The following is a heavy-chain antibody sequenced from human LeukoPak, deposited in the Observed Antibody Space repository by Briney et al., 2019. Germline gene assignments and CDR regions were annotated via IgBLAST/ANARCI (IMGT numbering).Heavy chain of an antibody. CDR3: ARVRGGIAVAGKYYYFDY. CDR1: GYTFTGYY. J-gene: IGHJ4*02. D-gene: IGHD6-19*01. CDR2: INPNSGGT. Sequence: ASVKVSCKASGYTFTGYYMHWVRQAPGQGLEWMGRINPNSGGTNYAQKVQGRVTMTRDTSISTAYMELSRLRSDDTAVYYCARVRGGIAVAGKYYYFDYWGQGTLVTVSS. V-gene: IGHV1-2*06.